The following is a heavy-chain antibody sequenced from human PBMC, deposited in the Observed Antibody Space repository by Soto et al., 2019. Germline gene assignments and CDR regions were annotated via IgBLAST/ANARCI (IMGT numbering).Heavy chain of an antibody. Sequence: QVQLVESGGGVVQPGRSLRLSCAASGFTFSSYGMHWVRQAPGKGLEWVAVIWYDGSNKYYADSVKGRFTISRDNSKNTLYLQMNILRAEDTAGYYCGRAMRVTDSYYGMDVWGQGTTVTVSS. CDR1: GFTFSSYG. CDR3: GRAMRVTDSYYGMDV. CDR2: IWYDGSNK. V-gene: IGHV3-33*01. D-gene: IGHD4-4*01. J-gene: IGHJ6*02.